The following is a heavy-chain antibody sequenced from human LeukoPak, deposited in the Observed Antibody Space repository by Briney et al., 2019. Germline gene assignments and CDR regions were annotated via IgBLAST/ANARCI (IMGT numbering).Heavy chain of an antibody. J-gene: IGHJ4*02. CDR1: GGTFSSYA. CDR3: ARDRSDSHRMTTVTSFDY. CDR2: IIPILGIA. Sequence: GASVKVSCKASGGTFSSYAISWVRQAPGQGLEWMGGIIPILGIANYAQKFQGRVTITADESTSTAYMELSSLRSEDTAVYYCARDRSDSHRMTTVTSFDYWGQGTLVTVSS. V-gene: IGHV1-69*01. D-gene: IGHD4-17*01.